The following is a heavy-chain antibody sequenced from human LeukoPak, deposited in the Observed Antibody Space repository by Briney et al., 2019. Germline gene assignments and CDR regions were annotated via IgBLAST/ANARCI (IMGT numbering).Heavy chain of an antibody. V-gene: IGHV5-51*01. CDR2: IYPGDSDT. D-gene: IGHD4/OR15-4a*01. CDR1: GYSFTTYW. CDR3: ARGFYGGYYYYYYMDV. Sequence: GESLKISCKGSGYSFTTYWIGWVRQMPGKGLEWMGIIYPGDSDTRYSPSFQGQVTISADRSISTAYLQWSSLKASDTAMYYCARGFYGGYYYYYYMDVWGKGTTVTVSS. J-gene: IGHJ6*03.